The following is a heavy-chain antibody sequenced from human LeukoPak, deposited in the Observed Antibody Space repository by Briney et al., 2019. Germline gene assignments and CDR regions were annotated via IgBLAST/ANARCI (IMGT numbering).Heavy chain of an antibody. CDR1: GFTFSSYA. V-gene: IGHV3-66*01. J-gene: IGHJ6*02. CDR2: IYSGGST. Sequence: PGGSPRLSCAASGFTFSSYAMSWVRQAPGKGLEWVSVIYSGGSTYYADSVKGRFTISRDNSKNTLYLQMNSLRAEDTAVYYCARDRYYYYGMDVWGQGTTVTVSS. CDR3: ARDRYYYYGMDV.